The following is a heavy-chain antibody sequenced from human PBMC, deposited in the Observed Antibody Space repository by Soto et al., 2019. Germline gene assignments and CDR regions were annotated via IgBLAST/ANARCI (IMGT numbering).Heavy chain of an antibody. J-gene: IGHJ6*02. V-gene: IGHV4-31*03. CDR3: ARAVVTPGYYGMHV. D-gene: IGHD4-4*01. CDR2: IYYSGST. Sequence: QVQLQESGPGLVKPSQTLSLTCTVSGGSISSGGYYWSWIRQHPGKGLEWIGYIYYSGSTYYNPSLKSRVTISVDTSKDQFSLKLSSVTAADTAVYYCARAVVTPGYYGMHVWGQGTTVTVSS. CDR1: GGSISSGGYY.